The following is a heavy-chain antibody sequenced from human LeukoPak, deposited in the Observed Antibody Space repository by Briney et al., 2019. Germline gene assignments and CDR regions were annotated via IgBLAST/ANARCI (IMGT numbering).Heavy chain of an antibody. D-gene: IGHD2-15*01. CDR3: ARGSYENNFDY. Sequence: PGRSLRLSCAASGFTFSGYAMDWVRQAPGKGLEWLGVISYDGSNQYYADSVKGRFTISRDNSKDTLYLQMSSLRAEDTAVYYCARGSYENNFDYWGQGTLVTVSS. V-gene: IGHV3-30*15. CDR1: GFTFSGYA. CDR2: ISYDGSNQ. J-gene: IGHJ4*02.